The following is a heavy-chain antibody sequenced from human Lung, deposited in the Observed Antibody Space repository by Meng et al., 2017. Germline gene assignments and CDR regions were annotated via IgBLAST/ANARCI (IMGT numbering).Heavy chain of an antibody. CDR1: GGSFSDYY. CDR3: ARGPTTMAHDFDY. J-gene: IGHJ4*02. Sequence: QQRWGAGLLKPSATLSLTCVVSGGSFSDYYWSWIRQPPGKGLEWIGEINHSGSTNYNPSLESRATISVDTSQNNLSLKLSSVTAADSAVYYCARGPTTMAHDFDYWGQGTLVTVSS. D-gene: IGHD4-11*01. CDR2: INHSGST. V-gene: IGHV4-34*01.